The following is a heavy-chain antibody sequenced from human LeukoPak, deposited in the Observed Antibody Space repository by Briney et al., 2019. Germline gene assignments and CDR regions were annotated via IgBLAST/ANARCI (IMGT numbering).Heavy chain of an antibody. CDR1: GGAFSSNA. D-gene: IGHD5-24*01. CDR2: IIPIFGTA. Sequence: ASVKVSCKASGGAFSSNAISWVRQAPGQGLEWMGRIIPIFGTANYAQKFQGRVTVTTDESTSTAYMELSSLRSEDTAVYYCARCRDGYNYYFDYWGQGTLVTVSS. CDR3: ARCRDGYNYYFDY. V-gene: IGHV1-69*05. J-gene: IGHJ4*02.